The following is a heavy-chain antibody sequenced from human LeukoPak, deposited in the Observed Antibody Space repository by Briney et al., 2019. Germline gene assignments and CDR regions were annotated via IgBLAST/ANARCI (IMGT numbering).Heavy chain of an antibody. J-gene: IGHJ2*01. V-gene: IGHV5-51*01. Sequence: KTGGSLRLSCKGSGYSFTSYWIGWVRQMPGKGLEWVGIIYPGDSDNRYTPSFQGQVPISADKSINTPYLQRSRLKASDTAIYYCARSKLEAVAGTIWYFDLWGRGTLVTVSS. D-gene: IGHD6-19*01. CDR2: IYPGDSDN. CDR1: GYSFTSYW. CDR3: ARSKLEAVAGTIWYFDL.